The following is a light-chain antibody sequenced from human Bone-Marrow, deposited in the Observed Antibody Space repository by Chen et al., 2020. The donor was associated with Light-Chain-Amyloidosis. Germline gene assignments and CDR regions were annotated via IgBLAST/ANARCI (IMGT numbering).Light chain of an antibody. CDR1: SSDVGGDNH. CDR2: EVT. J-gene: IGLJ1*01. Sequence: QYALTQPASVSGSPVLSLPICCTGTSSDVGGDNHGSWYQQHTDKAPNLMIYEVTNRPSWVPYRFSGSKSDNTDSLTISGLQTEDDADYFCSSNTITNTLVFGSGTRVTVL. V-gene: IGLV2-14*01. CDR3: SSNTITNTLV.